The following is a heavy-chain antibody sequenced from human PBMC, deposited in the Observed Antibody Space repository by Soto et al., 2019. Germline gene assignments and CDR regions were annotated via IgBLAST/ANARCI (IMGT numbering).Heavy chain of an antibody. V-gene: IGHV4-39*01. CDR3: AGGTNPPYYAPPFDY. J-gene: IGHJ4*02. CDR2: IYYSGST. CDR1: GGSISSSSYY. D-gene: IGHD3-22*01. Sequence: PSETLSLTCTVSGGSISSSSYYWGWIRQPPGKGLEWIGSIYYSGSTYYNPSLKSRVTISVDTSKNQFSLKLSSVTAADTAVYYCAGGTNPPYYAPPFDYWGQGTLVTVSS.